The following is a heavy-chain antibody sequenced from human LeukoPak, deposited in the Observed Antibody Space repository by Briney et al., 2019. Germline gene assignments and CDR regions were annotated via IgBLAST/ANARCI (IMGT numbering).Heavy chain of an antibody. CDR2: ISSNGGST. V-gene: IGHV3-64*01. J-gene: IGHJ2*01. CDR3: ARDTHRFRGPQTPDWYFDL. D-gene: IGHD3-10*01. CDR1: GFTFSSYA. Sequence: QPGGSLRLSCAASGFTFSSYAMHWVRQAPGKGLEYVSAISSNGGSTYCANSVKGRFTISRDNSKNTLYLQMGSLRAEDMAVYYCARDTHRFRGPQTPDWYFDLWGRGTLVTVSS.